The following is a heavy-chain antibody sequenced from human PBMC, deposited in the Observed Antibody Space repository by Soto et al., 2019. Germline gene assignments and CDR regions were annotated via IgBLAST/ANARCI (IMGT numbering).Heavy chain of an antibody. Sequence: GGSLRLSCAASGFAFSSYAMSWVRQAPGKGLEWVSAISGSSGSTYYADSVKCRFTISRDNSKNTLYLQMNSLRAEDTAVYYCAKEDLSVAAGTWGPFDYWVQGTLVTVSS. CDR1: GFAFSSYA. CDR2: ISGSSGST. V-gene: IGHV3-23*01. CDR3: AKEDLSVAAGTWGPFDY. D-gene: IGHD6-13*01. J-gene: IGHJ4*02.